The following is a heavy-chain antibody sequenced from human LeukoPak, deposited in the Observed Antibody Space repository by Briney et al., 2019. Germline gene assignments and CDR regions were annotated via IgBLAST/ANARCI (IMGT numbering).Heavy chain of an antibody. D-gene: IGHD3-3*01. J-gene: IGHJ4*02. Sequence: ASVKVSCKASGYTFTAYDINWVRQATGQGLERMGWMNPNSDNTGYAQKFQGRVTMTGNTSITTAYLELSSLRYDDTAVYYCARGRDFLSGYYSRFDSWGQGTLVTVSS. CDR3: ARGRDFLSGYYSRFDS. CDR1: GYTFTAYD. V-gene: IGHV1-8*02. CDR2: MNPNSDNT.